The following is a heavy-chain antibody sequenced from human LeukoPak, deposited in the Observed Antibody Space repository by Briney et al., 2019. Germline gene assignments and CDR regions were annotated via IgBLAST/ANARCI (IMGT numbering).Heavy chain of an antibody. D-gene: IGHD3-10*01. J-gene: IGHJ4*02. CDR3: TRDRTYGSGSYYNGDFDY. V-gene: IGHV3-21*01. CDR1: GFNFSTYN. CDR2: ISYSSNYI. Sequence: GGSLRLSCAASGFNFSTYNMNWVRRAPGKGLEWVSSISYSSNYIYYADSVKGRFTISRDNAKSSLYLQMNILRAEDTAVYYCTRDRTYGSGSYYNGDFDYWGQGTLVTVSS.